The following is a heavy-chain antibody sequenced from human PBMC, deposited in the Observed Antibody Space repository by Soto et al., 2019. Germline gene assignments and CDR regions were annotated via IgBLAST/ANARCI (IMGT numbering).Heavy chain of an antibody. Sequence: SQTLSLTFAISGDSVSSNSAAWNWISQCPSRGLEWLGRTYYRSKWYNDYAVSVKSRITINPDTSKNQFSLQLNSVTPEDTAVYYCARDLRHIVVVTAFDYWGQGTLVTVSS. CDR1: GDSVSSNSAA. J-gene: IGHJ4*02. D-gene: IGHD2-21*02. CDR3: ARDLRHIVVVTAFDY. V-gene: IGHV6-1*01. CDR2: TYYRSKWYN.